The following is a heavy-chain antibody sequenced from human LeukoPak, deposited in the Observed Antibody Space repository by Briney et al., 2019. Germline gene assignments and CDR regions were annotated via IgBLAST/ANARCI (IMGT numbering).Heavy chain of an antibody. CDR2: IYWDDDK. D-gene: IGHD4-17*01. Sequence: SGPTLVKPTQTLTLTCTFSGFSLSTSGVGVGWIRQPPGKALEWLALIYWDDDKRYSPSLKSRLTITKDTSKNQVVLTMTNMDPVDTATYYCARTTTVTTAPYYYYYYYVDVWGKGTTVTVSS. V-gene: IGHV2-5*02. CDR1: GFSLSTSGVG. J-gene: IGHJ6*03. CDR3: ARTTTVTTAPYYYYYYYVDV.